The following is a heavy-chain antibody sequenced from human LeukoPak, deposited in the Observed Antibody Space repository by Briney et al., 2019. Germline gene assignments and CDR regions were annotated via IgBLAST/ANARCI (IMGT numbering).Heavy chain of an antibody. CDR3: ARDVGSSWHDY. CDR2: INHSGST. D-gene: IGHD6-13*01. J-gene: IGHJ4*02. Sequence: SETLSLTCAVYGGSFSGYYWSWIRQPPGKGLEWIGEINHSGSTNYNPSLKSRVTISVDTSKNQFSLKLSSVTAADTAVYYCARDVGSSWHDYWGQGTLVTVSP. V-gene: IGHV4-34*01. CDR1: GGSFSGYY.